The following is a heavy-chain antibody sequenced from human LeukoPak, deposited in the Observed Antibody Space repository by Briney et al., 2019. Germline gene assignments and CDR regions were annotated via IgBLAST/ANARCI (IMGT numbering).Heavy chain of an antibody. V-gene: IGHV3-11*01. D-gene: IGHD1-1*01. J-gene: IGHJ5*02. Sequence: GGSLRLSCAASGFTFSDYYMSWIRQAPGKGLEWVSYISSSGRTIYYADSVKGRFTISRDNAKNSLYLQMNSLRAEDTAVYYCATHHEGYNWNDVGWFDPWGQGTLVTVSS. CDR3: ATHHEGYNWNDVGWFDP. CDR1: GFTFSDYY. CDR2: ISSSGRTI.